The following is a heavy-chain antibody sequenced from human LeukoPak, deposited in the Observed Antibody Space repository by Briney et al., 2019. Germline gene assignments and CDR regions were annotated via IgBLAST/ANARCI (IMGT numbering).Heavy chain of an antibody. Sequence: GGSLRLSCAASGFTFSDYYMSWIRQAPGKGLEWVSYISSSSSYTNYADSVKGRFTISRDNAKNSLYLQMNSLRAEDTAVYYCARDSGSYYRTLLDYWGRGTLVTVSS. V-gene: IGHV3-11*05. D-gene: IGHD1-26*01. CDR3: ARDSGSYYRTLLDY. CDR1: GFTFSDYY. CDR2: ISSSSSYT. J-gene: IGHJ4*02.